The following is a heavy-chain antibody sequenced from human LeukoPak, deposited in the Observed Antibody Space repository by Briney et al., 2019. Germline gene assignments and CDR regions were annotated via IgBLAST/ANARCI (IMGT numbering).Heavy chain of an antibody. CDR2: ISISSTTI. J-gene: IGHJ4*02. V-gene: IGHV3-48*02. D-gene: IGHD1-26*01. CDR3: ATVRWEVLTFDY. Sequence: GGSLRLSCVASGFTFSSSSMNWVRQAPGKGLEWVSYISISSTTIYYADSEKGRFTISRDNAKNSLYLQMNSLRDEDTAVYYCATVRWEVLTFDYWGQGTLVTVSS. CDR1: GFTFSSSS.